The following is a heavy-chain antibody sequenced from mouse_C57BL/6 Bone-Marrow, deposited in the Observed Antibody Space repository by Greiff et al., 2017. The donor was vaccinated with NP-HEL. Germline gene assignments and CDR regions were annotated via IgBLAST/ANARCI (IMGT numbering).Heavy chain of an antibody. J-gene: IGHJ2*01. CDR3: ANDGYHGFDY. V-gene: IGHV1-26*01. CDR2: INPNNGGT. CDR1: GYTFTDYY. Sequence: EVQLQQSGPELVKPGSSVKISCKASGYTFTDYYMNWVKQSHGKSLEWIGDINPNNGGTSYNQKFKGKATLTVDKSSSTAYMELRSLTSEDSAVYYCANDGYHGFDYWGQGTTLTVSS. D-gene: IGHD2-3*01.